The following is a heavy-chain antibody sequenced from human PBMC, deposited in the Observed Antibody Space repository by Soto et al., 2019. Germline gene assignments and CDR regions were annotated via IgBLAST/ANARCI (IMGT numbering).Heavy chain of an antibody. CDR3: ARGPRDGYNFEVLFDY. Sequence: QVQLVESGGGVVQPGRSLRLSCAASGFTFSSYAMHWVRQAPGKGLEWVAVISYDGSNKYYADSVKGRFTISRDNSKNTLYLQMNSLRAEDTAVYYCARGPRDGYNFEVLFDYCGQGTLVTVSS. V-gene: IGHV3-30-3*01. CDR2: ISYDGSNK. D-gene: IGHD5-12*01. CDR1: GFTFSSYA. J-gene: IGHJ4*02.